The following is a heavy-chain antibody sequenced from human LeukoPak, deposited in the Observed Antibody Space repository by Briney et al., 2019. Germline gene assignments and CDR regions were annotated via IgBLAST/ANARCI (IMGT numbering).Heavy chain of an antibody. CDR3: ATPGGYSYGFDY. V-gene: IGHV3-43*02. Sequence: GGSLRLSCAASGFTFDDYAMHWVRQAPGEGLEWVSLISGDGGSTYYADSVKGRFTISRDNSKNSLYLQMNSLRTEDTALYYCATPGGYSYGFDYWGQGTLVTVSS. CDR1: GFTFDDYA. J-gene: IGHJ4*02. CDR2: ISGDGGST. D-gene: IGHD5-18*01.